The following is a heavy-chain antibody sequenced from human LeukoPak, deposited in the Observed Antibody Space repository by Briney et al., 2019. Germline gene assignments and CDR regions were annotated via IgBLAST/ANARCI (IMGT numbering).Heavy chain of an antibody. CDR1: GFSFSSFE. J-gene: IGHJ4*02. CDR2: ITGRGDAT. D-gene: IGHD3-10*01. V-gene: IGHV3-23*01. CDR3: ARDISMLRGPLVIYYFDF. Sequence: GGSLRLSCAVHGFSFSSFEMSWVRQAPGKGLEWVSTITGRGDATYYADSVKGRFTISRDNSKNTLYLQMNSLRADDTAVYYCARDISMLRGPLVIYYFDFWGQGTLVTVSS.